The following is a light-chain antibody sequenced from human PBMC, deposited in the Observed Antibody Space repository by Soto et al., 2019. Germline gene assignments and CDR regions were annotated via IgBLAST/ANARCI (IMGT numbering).Light chain of an antibody. CDR1: SGHSSYA. J-gene: IGLJ1*01. CDR2: LNSDGSH. CDR3: QTWGTGIHV. V-gene: IGLV4-69*01. Sequence: QPVLTQSPSASASLEASVKLTCNLSSGHSSYAIAWHQQQPEKGPRYLMKLNSDGSHSEGDGIPDRFSGSSSGAERYLIISRLQSEDEADYYCQTWGTGIHVFGTGTKVTVL.